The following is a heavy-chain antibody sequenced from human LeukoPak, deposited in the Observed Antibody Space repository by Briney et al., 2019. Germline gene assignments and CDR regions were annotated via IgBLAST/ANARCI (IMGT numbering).Heavy chain of an antibody. CDR2: IYSGGTT. Sequence: GGSLILSCAASEFIVSDKYMSWVRQAPGKGLEWVSVIYSGGTTYYADSVRGRFTISRDNSKNTLYLLMNSLRAEDTAVYYCARLDGVWSGPYYKGYFEYWGQGTLVTVSS. V-gene: IGHV3-66*02. CDR1: EFIVSDKY. D-gene: IGHD3-3*01. CDR3: ARLDGVWSGPYYKGYFEY. J-gene: IGHJ4*02.